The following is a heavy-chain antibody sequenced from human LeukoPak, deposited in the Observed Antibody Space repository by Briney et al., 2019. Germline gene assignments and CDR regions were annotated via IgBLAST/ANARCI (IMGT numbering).Heavy chain of an antibody. D-gene: IGHD2-15*01. Sequence: SQTLSLTCAISGDSVSSNSAAWNWIRQSPSRGLEWLGRTYYRSKWYNDYAVSVKSRITINPDTSKNQFSLQLNSVTPEDTAVYYCARDNCSGGSCYFYYYYGMDVWGQGTTVTVSS. CDR1: GDSVSSNSAA. V-gene: IGHV6-1*01. J-gene: IGHJ6*02. CDR2: TYYRSKWYN. CDR3: ARDNCSGGSCYFYYYYGMDV.